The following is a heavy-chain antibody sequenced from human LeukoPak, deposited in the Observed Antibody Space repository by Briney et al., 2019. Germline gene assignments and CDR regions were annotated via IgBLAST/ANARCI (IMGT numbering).Heavy chain of an antibody. Sequence: PSETLSLTCTVSGGSISSYYWSWIRQPPGKGLEWIGYIYYSGSTYYNPSLKSRVTISVDTSKNQFSLKLSSVTAADTAVYYCARVRRGYCSGGSCYSFDYYMDVWGKGTTVTVSS. V-gene: IGHV4-59*12. CDR3: ARVRRGYCSGGSCYSFDYYMDV. D-gene: IGHD2-15*01. CDR1: GGSISSYY. CDR2: IYYSGST. J-gene: IGHJ6*03.